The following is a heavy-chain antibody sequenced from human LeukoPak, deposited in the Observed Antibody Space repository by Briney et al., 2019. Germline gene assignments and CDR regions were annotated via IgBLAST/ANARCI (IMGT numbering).Heavy chain of an antibody. D-gene: IGHD3-3*01. CDR1: RFTFSSYA. CDR2: VSGSGDST. J-gene: IGHJ5*02. Sequence: GGSLRLSCAASRFTFSSYAMSWVRQAPGKGLEWVSTVSGSGDSTDYADSVKGRFTISRDNSKNTLHLQINSLRAEDTALYYCAKLIRDYDFWSGSYRAQWFDPWGQGTLVTVSS. CDR3: AKLIRDYDFWSGSYRAQWFDP. V-gene: IGHV3-23*01.